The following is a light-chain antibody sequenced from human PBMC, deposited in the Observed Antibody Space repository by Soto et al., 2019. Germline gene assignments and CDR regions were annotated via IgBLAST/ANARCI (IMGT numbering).Light chain of an antibody. J-gene: IGLJ3*02. CDR2: VNSAGSH. Sequence: QPVLTQSPSASASLGASVKLTCALSSGHSSYAIAWHQQQPEKGPRYLMKVNSAGSHSKGDGIPDRFSGSSSGAERYLTISSLQSDDEADYYCQTWANGIQVFGGGTKLTVL. CDR3: QTWANGIQV. V-gene: IGLV4-69*01. CDR1: SGHSSYA.